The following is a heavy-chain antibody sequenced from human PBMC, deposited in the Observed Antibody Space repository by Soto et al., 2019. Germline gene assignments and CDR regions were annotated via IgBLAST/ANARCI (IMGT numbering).Heavy chain of an antibody. CDR3: ARDCSSTSCQPFDY. CDR1: GYTFTSYA. CDR2: INVGNGNT. V-gene: IGHV1-3*01. J-gene: IGHJ4*02. Sequence: ASVKVSCKASGYTFTSYAMHWVRQAPGQRLEWMGWINVGNGNTKYSQKFQGRVTITRDTSASTAYMELSSLRSEDTAVYYCARDCSSTSCQPFDYWGQGTLVTVSS. D-gene: IGHD2-2*01.